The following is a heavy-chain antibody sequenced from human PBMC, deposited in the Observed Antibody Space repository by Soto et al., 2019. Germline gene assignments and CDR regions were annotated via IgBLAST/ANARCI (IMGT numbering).Heavy chain of an antibody. D-gene: IGHD4-17*01. V-gene: IGHV1-46*01. CDR1: GYIFISYY. CDR3: ARLATVTPPYYFDY. J-gene: IGHJ4*02. Sequence: QVQLVQSGAEVKKPGASVKVCCKASGYIFISYYMHWVRQAPGQGLEWMGVINPSDGSTTYAQNFQGRVTMTGDTSTSSVYMELSSLRSEDMAVYYCARLATVTPPYYFDYWGQGTLVTVSS. CDR2: INPSDGST.